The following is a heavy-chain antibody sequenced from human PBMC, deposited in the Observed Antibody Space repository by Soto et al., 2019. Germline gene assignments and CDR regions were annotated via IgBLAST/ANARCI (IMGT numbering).Heavy chain of an antibody. CDR1: GDSVSSNRAA. CDR2: TYYRSKWYN. J-gene: IGHJ6*02. D-gene: IGHD2-15*01. V-gene: IGHV6-1*01. Sequence: SQTLSLTCAISGDSVSSNRAAWNWIRQSPSRGLEWLGRTYYRSKWYNDYAVSVKSRITINPDTSKNQFSLQLNSVTPEDTAVYYCARSAYYCSGGSCYPYYGMDVWGQGTTVTVSS. CDR3: ARSAYYCSGGSCYPYYGMDV.